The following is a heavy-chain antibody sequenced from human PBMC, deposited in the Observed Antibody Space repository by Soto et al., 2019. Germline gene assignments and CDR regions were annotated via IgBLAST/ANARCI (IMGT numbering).Heavy chain of an antibody. CDR1: GFTFSSYS. V-gene: IGHV3-48*01. J-gene: IGHJ6*03. CDR2: ISSSSSTI. CDR3: AREADLSHYYYYYMDV. Sequence: GGSLRLSCAASGFTFSSYSMNWVRQAPGKGLEWVSYISSSSSTIYYADSVKGRFTISRDNAKNSLYLQMNSLRAEDTAVYYCAREADLSHYYYYYMDVWGKGTTVTVSS. D-gene: IGHD2-15*01.